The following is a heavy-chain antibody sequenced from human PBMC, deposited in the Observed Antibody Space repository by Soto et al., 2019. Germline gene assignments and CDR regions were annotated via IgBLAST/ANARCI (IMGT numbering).Heavy chain of an antibody. D-gene: IGHD2-21*02. CDR2: ISSSSSYI. CDR1: GFTFSSYS. CDR3: ARVVVTAYAFDI. V-gene: IGHV3-21*01. J-gene: IGHJ3*02. Sequence: EGQLVESGGGLVKPGGSLRLSCAASGFTFSSYSMNWVRQAPGKGLEWVSSISSSSSYIYYADSVKGRFTISRDNAKNSLYLQMSSLRAEDTAVYYCARVVVTAYAFDIWGQGTMVTVSS.